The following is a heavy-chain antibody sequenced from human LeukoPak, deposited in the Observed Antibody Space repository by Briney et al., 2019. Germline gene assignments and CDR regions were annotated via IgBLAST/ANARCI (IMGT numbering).Heavy chain of an antibody. V-gene: IGHV2-5*05. CDR3: AHRRGDDYGDYFDY. CDR1: GFSLSTSGVG. CDR2: IYWDDDK. J-gene: IGHJ4*02. D-gene: IGHD4-17*01. Sequence: SGPTLVNPTQTLTLTCTFSGFSLSTSGVGVGWIRQPPGKALEWLALIYWDDDKRYGPSLKSRLTITKDTSKNQVVLTMTNMDPVDTATYYCAHRRGDDYGDYFDYWGQGTLVTVSS.